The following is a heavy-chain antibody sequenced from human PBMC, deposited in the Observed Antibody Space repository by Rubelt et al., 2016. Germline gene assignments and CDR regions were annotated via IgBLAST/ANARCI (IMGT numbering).Heavy chain of an antibody. CDR1: GFTFSSYS. D-gene: IGHD2-2*01. Sequence: VQLVESGGGLVQPGGSLRLSCAASGFTFSSYSMNWVRQAPGKGLEWVAVIWYDGSNKYYADSVKCRFTISRDNSKNTLYLQMYSLRAEDTAVYYCARAGSSLRDGMDVWGQGTTVTVSS. J-gene: IGHJ6*02. CDR3: ARAGSSLRDGMDV. CDR2: IWYDGSNK. V-gene: IGHV3-33*08.